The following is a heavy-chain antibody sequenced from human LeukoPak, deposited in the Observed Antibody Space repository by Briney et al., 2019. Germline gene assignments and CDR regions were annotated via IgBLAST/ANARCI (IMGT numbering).Heavy chain of an antibody. J-gene: IGHJ4*02. D-gene: IGHD6-19*01. V-gene: IGHV3-53*01. CDR2: TYSGGTT. CDR1: GFTVSGNY. Sequence: GGSLRLSCAASGFTVSGNYMSWVRQAPGKGLEWVSLTYSGGTTYYPDSVKGRFTISRDNSKNTLYLQMNSLRAEDTAVYYCARTTQGGCGAGWPYFDHWGQGTLVTVSS. CDR3: ARTTQGGCGAGWPYFDH.